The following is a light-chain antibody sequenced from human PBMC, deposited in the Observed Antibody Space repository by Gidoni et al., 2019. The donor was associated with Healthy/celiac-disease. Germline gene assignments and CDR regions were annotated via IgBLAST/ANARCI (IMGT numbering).Light chain of an antibody. J-gene: IGKJ4*01. CDR3: QQRSSWPRLT. CDR1: QSVSSY. V-gene: IGKV3-11*01. Sequence: EIVLTQSPATLSLSPGERATLSCRASQSVSSYLAWYQQKPGQAPRLLIYDASNRATGIPARFSGSGSGTDFTLTISSLEPEDFAVYYCQQRSSWPRLTFXGXTKVEIK. CDR2: DAS.